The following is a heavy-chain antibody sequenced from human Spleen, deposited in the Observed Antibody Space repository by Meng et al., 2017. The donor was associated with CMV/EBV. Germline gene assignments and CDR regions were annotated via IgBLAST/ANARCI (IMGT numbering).Heavy chain of an antibody. J-gene: IGHJ4*02. V-gene: IGHV1-2*02. CDR2: INPKSGDR. CDR3: VPYSYDKGLFDY. D-gene: IGHD3-22*01. CDR1: GYTFTGYY. Sequence: ASVKVSCKTSGYTFTGYYMHWVRQAPGQGLEWMGWINPKSGDRNYAEKFQGRVTMTWDTAISTAYMELRRLTSDDTAVYYCVPYSYDKGLFDYWGQGTLVTVSS.